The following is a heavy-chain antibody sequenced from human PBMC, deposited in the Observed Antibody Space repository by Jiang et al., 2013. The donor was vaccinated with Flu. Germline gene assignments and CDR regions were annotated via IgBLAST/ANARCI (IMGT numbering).Heavy chain of an antibody. D-gene: IGHD3-10*01. J-gene: IGHJ3*02. Sequence: SGAEVKKPGASVKVSCKASGYTFTSYDINWVRQATGQGLEWMGWMNPNSGNTGYAQKFQGRVTMTRNTSISTAYMELSSLRSEDTAVYYCAGDSVVRGVITYYAFDIWGQGTMVTVSS. V-gene: IGHV1-8*01. CDR2: MNPNSGNT. CDR3: AGDSVVRGVITYYAFDI. CDR1: GYTFTSYD.